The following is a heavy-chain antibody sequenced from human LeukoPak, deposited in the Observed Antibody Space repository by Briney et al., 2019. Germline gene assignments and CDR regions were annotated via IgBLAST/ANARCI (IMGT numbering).Heavy chain of an antibody. CDR2: IYHSGST. CDR1: GGSISSGGYS. V-gene: IGHV4-30-2*01. Sequence: SETLSLTCAVSGGSISSGGYSWSWIRQPPGKGLEWIGYIYHSGSTYYNPSLKSRVTISVDRSKNQFSLKLSSVTAADTAVYYCARAPGSKVRGEIFDYWGQGTLVTVSS. D-gene: IGHD3-10*01. CDR3: ARAPGSKVRGEIFDY. J-gene: IGHJ4*02.